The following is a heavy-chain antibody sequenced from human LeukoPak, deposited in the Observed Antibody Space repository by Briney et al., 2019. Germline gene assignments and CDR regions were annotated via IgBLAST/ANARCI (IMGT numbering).Heavy chain of an antibody. J-gene: IGHJ5*02. CDR2: IHIYRGNT. Sequence: ASVKVSCKASGYSSTNYGISWVRLAPGQGLEWMGWIHIYRGNTNYAQKFQGRVTMTTDTSTSTVYMEVRGLRSDDTAMYYCARDVGITVADSFDPWGQGTLVTVSS. D-gene: IGHD6-13*01. CDR3: ARDVGITVADSFDP. V-gene: IGHV1-18*01. CDR1: GYSSTNYG.